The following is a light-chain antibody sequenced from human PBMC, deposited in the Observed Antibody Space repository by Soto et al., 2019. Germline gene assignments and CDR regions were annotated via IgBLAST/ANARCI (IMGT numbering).Light chain of an antibody. CDR2: EVS. Sequence: QSALTQPASVSGSPGQSITFACTGSKNDVGTYSLVSWYQHHPGKAPKLLIYEVSKRPSGVSNRFSGSKSGNTAFLTISGLQAEDEANYFCCSYAGSSTLLFGGGTKVTVL. J-gene: IGLJ2*01. CDR3: CSYAGSSTLL. V-gene: IGLV2-23*02. CDR1: KNDVGTYSL.